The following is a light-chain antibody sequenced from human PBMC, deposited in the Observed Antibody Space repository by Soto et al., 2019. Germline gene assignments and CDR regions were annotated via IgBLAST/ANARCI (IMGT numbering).Light chain of an antibody. Sequence: DLMVTPSPPSLPLFLAERATVHCNSGRRGVQSSNTLNYFGWYQQKPAHPPKLLINRAATRRAGVTARFSGSGSGTAFSLTISSSLDAEDAAVYYYQHRHMSPITFGQGTRLEIK. J-gene: IGKJ5*01. CDR2: RAA. CDR3: QHRHMSPIT. CDR1: RRGVQSSNTLNY. V-gene: IGKV4-1*01.